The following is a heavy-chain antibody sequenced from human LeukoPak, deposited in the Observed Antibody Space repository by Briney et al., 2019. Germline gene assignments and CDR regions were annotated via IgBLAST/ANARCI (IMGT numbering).Heavy chain of an antibody. J-gene: IGHJ4*02. CDR1: GYSFTGYY. CDR2: INPDSGGI. CDR3: ARGQGSSGYYPGDY. D-gene: IGHD3-22*01. Sequence: ASVKVSCEASGYSFTGYYMHWVRQAPAQGLGWMCWINPDSGGINHAQNFQGRVTMTRDTSISTAYMELSRLRSDDTAVYYCARGQGSSGYYPGDYWGQGTLVTVSS. V-gene: IGHV1-2*02.